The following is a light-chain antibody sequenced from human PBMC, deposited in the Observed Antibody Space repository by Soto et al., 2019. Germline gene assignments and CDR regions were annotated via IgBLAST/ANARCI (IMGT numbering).Light chain of an antibody. CDR3: QQYGISGT. CDR2: GAS. V-gene: IGKV3-20*01. Sequence: EIVWTQSPGTLALSPGERATLSCRASQSVSSSYLAWYQQKPGQAPRLLSYGASSTATGIPDRFSGSGSGTDFTLSISRLEPVDFAVYYCQQYGISGTFGQGTKVEIK. CDR1: QSVSSSY. J-gene: IGKJ1*01.